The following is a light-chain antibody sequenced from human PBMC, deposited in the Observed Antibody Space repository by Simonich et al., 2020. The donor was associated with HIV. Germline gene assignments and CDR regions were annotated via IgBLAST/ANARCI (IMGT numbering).Light chain of an antibody. Sequence: IQLTQSPSSLSASIGDRVTITCRASQSISNYLNWYQQKEGKAPKLLIYAASSLQSGVPSKFSGSGSGTDFTLTISSLQPEDFGTYYCQQSYSTPIAFCQGTRLEIK. V-gene: IGKV1-39*01. CDR2: AAS. J-gene: IGKJ5*01. CDR1: QSISNY. CDR3: QQSYSTPIA.